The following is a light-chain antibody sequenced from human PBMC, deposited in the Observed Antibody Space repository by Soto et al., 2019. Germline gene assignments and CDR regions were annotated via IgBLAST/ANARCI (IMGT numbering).Light chain of an antibody. CDR1: QGIGNT. Sequence: EIVITQSPATLSVSPGEGATLSCRASQGIGNTLAWYQQKPGQTPRLLIYAASIMTTGVPARFSGSGSGTDFTLTINSLQSEDFAVYYCHHYVAWPLTFGGGTKVESK. CDR3: HHYVAWPLT. V-gene: IGKV3-15*01. CDR2: AAS. J-gene: IGKJ4*02.